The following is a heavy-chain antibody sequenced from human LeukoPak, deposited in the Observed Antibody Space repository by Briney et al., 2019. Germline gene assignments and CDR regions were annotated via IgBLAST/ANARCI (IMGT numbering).Heavy chain of an antibody. Sequence: GGSLRLSCAASGFTFSSYAMCWVRRAPGKGLEWVSAISGSGGSTYYADSVKGRFTISRDNSKNTLYPQMNSLRAEDTAVYYCAKDRSTVTTYPDYWGQGTLVTVSS. D-gene: IGHD4-17*01. CDR1: GFTFSSYA. CDR3: AKDRSTVTTYPDY. J-gene: IGHJ4*02. V-gene: IGHV3-23*01. CDR2: ISGSGGST.